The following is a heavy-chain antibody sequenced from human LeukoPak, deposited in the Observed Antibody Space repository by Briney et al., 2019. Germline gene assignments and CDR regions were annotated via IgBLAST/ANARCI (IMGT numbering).Heavy chain of an antibody. CDR3: ARGRYYYGSGSYYFDY. CDR1: GGTFSSYA. J-gene: IGHJ4*02. Sequence: GASVKVSCKASGGTFSSYAISWVRQAPGQGLEWMGWISAYNGNTNYAQKLQGRVTMTTDTSTSTAYMELRSLRSDDTAVYYCARGRYYYGSGSYYFDYWGQGTLVTVSS. D-gene: IGHD3-10*01. V-gene: IGHV1-18*01. CDR2: ISAYNGNT.